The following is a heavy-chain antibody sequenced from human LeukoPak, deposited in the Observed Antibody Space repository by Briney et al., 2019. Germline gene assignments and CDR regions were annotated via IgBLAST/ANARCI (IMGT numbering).Heavy chain of an antibody. CDR3: ARVTPYGSGSYYSGAFDI. D-gene: IGHD3-10*01. CDR1: GGTFSSYA. CDR2: IIPILGIA. J-gene: IGHJ3*02. V-gene: IGHV1-69*04. Sequence: SVKVSCKASGGTFSSYAISWVRQAPGQGLERMGRIIPILGIANYAQKFQGRVTITADKSTSTAYMELSSLRSEDTAVYYCARVTPYGSGSYYSGAFDIWGQGTMVTVSS.